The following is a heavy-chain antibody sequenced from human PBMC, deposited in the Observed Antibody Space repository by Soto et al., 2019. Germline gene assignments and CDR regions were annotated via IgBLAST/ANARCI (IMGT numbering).Heavy chain of an antibody. Sequence: PWWSLRLSCSASVFSFRKAWMSWFRQAPGKGLEWVGHIKSQGDGGTRDYAAPVKGRFTISRDDSKNTLFLQMNSLKNEDTAVYFCTTDLQAYCDGTTCYAGNYYYDDMDVWGQGTTVTVSS. CDR1: VFSFRKAW. V-gene: IGHV3-15*01. J-gene: IGHJ6*02. CDR3: TTDLQAYCDGTTCYAGNYYYDDMDV. D-gene: IGHD2-2*01. CDR2: IKSQGDGGTR.